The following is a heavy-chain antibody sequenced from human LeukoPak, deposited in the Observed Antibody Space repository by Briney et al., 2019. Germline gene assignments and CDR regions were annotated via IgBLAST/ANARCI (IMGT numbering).Heavy chain of an antibody. V-gene: IGHV1-2*02. CDR2: INPNSGGT. J-gene: IGHJ3*02. CDR3: ARDSSDRKDAFDI. Sequence: ASVKVSCKASGYTFTGYYIHWVRQAPGHGLEWMGWINPNSGGTNYAQKFQGRVTMTRDTSISTAYMELSRLRSDDTAVYYCARDSSDRKDAFDIWGQGTMVTVSS. D-gene: IGHD6-19*01. CDR1: GYTFTGYY.